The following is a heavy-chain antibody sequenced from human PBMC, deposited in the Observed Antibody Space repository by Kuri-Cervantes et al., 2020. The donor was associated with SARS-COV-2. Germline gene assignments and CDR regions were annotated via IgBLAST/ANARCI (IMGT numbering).Heavy chain of an antibody. Sequence: GESLKISCAASGFTFSSYGMHWVRQAPGKGLGWVSYISSSSSTIYYADSVKGRFTISSDNAKNSLYLQMNSLRAEDTAVYYCARGDDITIFGVVIKGGTDYWGQGTLVTVSS. CDR2: ISSSSSTI. D-gene: IGHD3-3*01. CDR3: ARGDDITIFGVVIKGGTDY. V-gene: IGHV3-48*01. CDR1: GFTFSSYG. J-gene: IGHJ4*02.